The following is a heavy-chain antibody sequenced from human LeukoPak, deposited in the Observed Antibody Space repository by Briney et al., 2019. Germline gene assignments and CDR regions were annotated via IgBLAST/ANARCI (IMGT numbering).Heavy chain of an antibody. CDR2: IEHDGNDA. Sequence: QPGGSLRLSCVASGFTFRDYGIHWVRQAPDKGLEWVVFIEHDGNDAYYPDSVKGRFSLSRDDSKAAVSLQMNWLRAEDTALYYCVKDVVPERPGAGPGSWGQGTLVTVSS. CDR1: GFTFRDYG. J-gene: IGHJ5*02. CDR3: VKDVVPERPGAGPGS. D-gene: IGHD6-13*01. V-gene: IGHV3-30*02.